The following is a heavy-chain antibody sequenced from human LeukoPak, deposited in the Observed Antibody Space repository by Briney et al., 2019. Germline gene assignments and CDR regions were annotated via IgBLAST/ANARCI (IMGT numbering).Heavy chain of an antibody. CDR2: ISPGDSET. CDR3: ARQTYGDYYFDY. J-gene: IGHJ4*02. V-gene: IGHV5-51*01. CDR1: GYRFTSFW. D-gene: IGHD4-17*01. Sequence: GESLKISCKSSGYRFTSFWIGWVRQMPGKGLEWMGIISPGDSETRYSPSFQGQVTIPADKFISTAYLQWSSLKASDTAMYYCARQTYGDYYFDYWGQGTLVTVSS.